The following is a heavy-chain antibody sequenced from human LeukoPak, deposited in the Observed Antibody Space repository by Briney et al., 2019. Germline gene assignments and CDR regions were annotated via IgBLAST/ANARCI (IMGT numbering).Heavy chain of an antibody. CDR1: GGSISSYY. Sequence: SETLSLTCTVSGGSISSYYWSWIRQPPGEGLEWIGYIYYSGSTNCNPSVKSRVAMSVDPSKKQFSLKLSSLTAADTAVYYCARGGTAVIAPYAFDIWGQGTMVTVSS. J-gene: IGHJ3*02. V-gene: IGHV4-59*01. CDR2: IYYSGST. D-gene: IGHD4-23*01. CDR3: ARGGTAVIAPYAFDI.